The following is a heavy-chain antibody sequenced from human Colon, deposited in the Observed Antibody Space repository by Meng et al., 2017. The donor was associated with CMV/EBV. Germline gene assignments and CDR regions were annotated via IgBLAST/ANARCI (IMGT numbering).Heavy chain of an antibody. CDR1: GESFSGYY. V-gene: IGHV4-34*01. Sequence: VQLQQWGAGLLKPSETLSPTCAVYGESFSGYYWTWIRQPPGRGLEWIGESYYTGSTNYSPSLKSRVTISLDTSKNQFSLKLNSVTAADTAVYYCARATKSSCWEVLDYWGHGTLVTVSS. CDR3: ARATKSSCWEVLDY. J-gene: IGHJ4*01. D-gene: IGHD2-2*01. CDR2: SYYTGST.